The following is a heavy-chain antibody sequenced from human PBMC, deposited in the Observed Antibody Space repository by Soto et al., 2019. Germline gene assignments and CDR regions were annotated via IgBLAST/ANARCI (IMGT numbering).Heavy chain of an antibody. J-gene: IGHJ4*02. CDR1: GFTFSSYG. CDR2: ISYDGSNK. Sequence: GGSLRPSCAASGFTFSSYGMHWVRQAPGKGLEWVAVISYDGSNKYYADSVKGRFPISRDNSKNTLYLQMNSLRAEDTAVYYCAKVRRDGYKFRGYFDYWGQGTLVTVSS. D-gene: IGHD5-12*01. CDR3: AKVRRDGYKFRGYFDY. V-gene: IGHV3-30*18.